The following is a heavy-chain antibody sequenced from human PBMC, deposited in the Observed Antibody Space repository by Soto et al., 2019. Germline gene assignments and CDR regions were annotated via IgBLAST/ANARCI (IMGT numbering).Heavy chain of an antibody. CDR1: GFTFTTYW. CDR3: ARHGGSHYLSSGYHYALDY. V-gene: IGHV3-7*03. J-gene: IGHJ4*02. D-gene: IGHD3-22*01. Sequence: GGSLRLSCVASGFTFTTYWMSWVRQAPGKGLDWVANIRQDGGAQYYVDSVKGRFTISRDNAKNSLYLQMNSLRAEDTAVYYCARHGGSHYLSSGYHYALDYWGQGTPVTVSS. CDR2: IRQDGGAQ.